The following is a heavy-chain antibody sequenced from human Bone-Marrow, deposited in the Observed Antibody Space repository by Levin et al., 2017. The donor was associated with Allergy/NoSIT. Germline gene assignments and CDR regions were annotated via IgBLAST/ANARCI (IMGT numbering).Heavy chain of an antibody. CDR1: GFSVSNNY. Sequence: GESLKISCAASGFSVSNNYLSWVRQAPGKGLEFVSVIYSGGSTNYADFVKGRFTISGDNSKNTVYLQMNSLRAEDTAVYYCATGRSSRPWGQGTMVTVSS. J-gene: IGHJ3*01. D-gene: IGHD6-13*01. V-gene: IGHV3-53*01. CDR2: IYSGGST. CDR3: ATGRSSRP.